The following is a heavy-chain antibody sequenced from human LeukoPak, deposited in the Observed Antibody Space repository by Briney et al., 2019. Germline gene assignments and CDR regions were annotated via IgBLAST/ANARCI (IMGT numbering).Heavy chain of an antibody. V-gene: IGHV1-18*01. CDR2: ISAYNGNT. D-gene: IGHD6-13*01. CDR3: ARDTTGGYSSSWYVFNYYYYMDV. Sequence: ASVKVSCKASGYTFTSYGISWVRQAPGQGLEWTEWISAYNGNTNYAQKLQGRVTMTTDTSTSTAYMELRSLRSDDTAVYYCARDTTGGYSSSWYVFNYYYYMDVWGKGTTVTVSS. J-gene: IGHJ6*03. CDR1: GYTFTSYG.